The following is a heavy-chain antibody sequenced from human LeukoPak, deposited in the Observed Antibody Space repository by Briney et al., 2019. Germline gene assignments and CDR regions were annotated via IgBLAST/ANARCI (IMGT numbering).Heavy chain of an antibody. CDR1: GGTFSSYA. CDR3: ARDHGSSNWFDP. J-gene: IGHJ5*02. CDR2: IIPIFGTA. V-gene: IGHV1-69*05. Sequence: GSSVKVSCKASGGTFSSYAISWVRQVPGQGLEWMGGIIPIFGTANYAQKFQGRVTITTDESTSTAYMELSSLRSEDTAVYYCARDHGSSNWFDPWGQGTLVTVSS. D-gene: IGHD6-6*01.